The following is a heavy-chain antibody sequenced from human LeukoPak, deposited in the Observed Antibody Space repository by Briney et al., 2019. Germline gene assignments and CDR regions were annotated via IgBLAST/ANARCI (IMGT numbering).Heavy chain of an antibody. D-gene: IGHD6-19*01. CDR2: INPSGGST. CDR3: ARDAIGWYYIDY. CDR1: GYTFISYR. Sequence: ASVKVSCKTSGYTFISYRMYWVRQAPGQGLEWMGIINPSGGSTSYAQKFQGRVTVTGDTSTSTVYMELSSPRPEDTAVYYCARDAIGWYYIDYWGQGTLVTVSS. J-gene: IGHJ4*02. V-gene: IGHV1-46*01.